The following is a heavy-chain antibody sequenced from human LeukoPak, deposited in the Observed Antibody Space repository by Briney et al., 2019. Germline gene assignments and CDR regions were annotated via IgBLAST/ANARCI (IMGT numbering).Heavy chain of an antibody. CDR1: GGSISSTSYY. CDR2: IYYSGTT. D-gene: IGHD3-22*01. CDR3: AAITIIVVIDY. Sequence: SETLSLTCTVSGGSISSTSYYWGWIRQPPGKGLEWIGSIYYSGTTFYNPSLKSRVIMSVDTSKSQFTLQLNSVTATDTAVYYCAAITIIVVIDYWGQGTLVTVSS. V-gene: IGHV4-39*01. J-gene: IGHJ4*02.